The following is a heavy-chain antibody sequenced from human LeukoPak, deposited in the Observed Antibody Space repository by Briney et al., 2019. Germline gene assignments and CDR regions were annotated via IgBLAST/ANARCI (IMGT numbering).Heavy chain of an antibody. CDR3: AKDISSGYRGYYYYGMDV. CDR2: ISWNSGSM. CDR1: GFTSDDYA. V-gene: IGHV3-9*02. Sequence: HPGGSLRLSCAASGFTSDDYAMHWVRQAPGKGLEWVSGISWNSGSMDYADSVKGRFTISRDNAKNSLYLQMNSLRAEDTALYYCAKDISSGYRGYYYYGMDVWGQGTTVTVSS. D-gene: IGHD6-19*01. J-gene: IGHJ6*02.